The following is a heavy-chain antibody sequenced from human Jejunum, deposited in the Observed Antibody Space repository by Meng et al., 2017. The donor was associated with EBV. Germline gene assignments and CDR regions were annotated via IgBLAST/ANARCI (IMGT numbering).Heavy chain of an antibody. J-gene: IGHJ4*02. CDR1: GYNFTDYY. D-gene: IGHD5-18*01. CDR2: VNPNSGVT. Sequence: VQLVQSGTEVKESGASVKVSCKASGYNFTDYYLHWVRQAPGQGLEWMGRVNPNSGVTNYAEKFQGRVTMTRDTSISTSYMEVSRLTSDDTAVYYCARPISGYTYYFDYWGQGTLVTVSS. V-gene: IGHV1-2*06. CDR3: ARPISGYTYYFDY.